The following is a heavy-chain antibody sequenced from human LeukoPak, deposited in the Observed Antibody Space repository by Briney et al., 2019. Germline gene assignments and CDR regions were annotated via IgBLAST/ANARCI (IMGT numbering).Heavy chain of an antibody. CDR1: GGSISSGSYY. CDR2: IYTSGST. Sequence: SETLSLTCTVSGGSISSGSYYWSWIRQPAGKGLEWIGRIYTSGSTNYNPSLKSRVTISVDTSKNQFSLKLSSVTAADTAVYYCARDHGSSGWYAHYFDYWGQGTLVTVSS. J-gene: IGHJ4*02. CDR3: ARDHGSSGWYAHYFDY. V-gene: IGHV4-61*02. D-gene: IGHD6-19*01.